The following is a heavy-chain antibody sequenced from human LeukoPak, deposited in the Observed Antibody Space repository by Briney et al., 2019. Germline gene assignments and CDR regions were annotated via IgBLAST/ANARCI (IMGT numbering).Heavy chain of an antibody. V-gene: IGHV3-23*01. CDR3: AKILERELQYYYYGMDV. J-gene: IGHJ6*02. Sequence: GGSLRLSCAASGFTFSSYWMHWVRQAPGKGLESISSISTTGDRTYYADSVKGRFAISRDNSKNTLYLQMNSLRAEDTAVYYCAKILERELQYYYYGMDVWGQGTSVTVSS. CDR1: GFTFSSYW. D-gene: IGHD5-24*01. CDR2: ISTTGDRT.